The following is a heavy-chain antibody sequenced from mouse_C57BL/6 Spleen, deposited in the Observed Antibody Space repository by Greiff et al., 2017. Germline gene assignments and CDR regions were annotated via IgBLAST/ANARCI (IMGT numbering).Heavy chain of an antibody. V-gene: IGHV5-17*01. D-gene: IGHD2-3*01. Sequence: EVQLVESGGGLVKPGGSLKLSCAASGFTFSDYGMHWVRQAPEKGLEWVAYISSGSSTIYYADTVKGRFTISRDNAKNTLFLQMTSLRSEDTAMYYCASLDGYYGYFDYWGQGTTLTVSS. CDR2: ISSGSSTI. CDR3: ASLDGYYGYFDY. J-gene: IGHJ2*01. CDR1: GFTFSDYG.